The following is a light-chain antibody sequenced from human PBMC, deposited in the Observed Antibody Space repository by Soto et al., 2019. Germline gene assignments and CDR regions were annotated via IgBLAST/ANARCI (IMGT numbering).Light chain of an antibody. V-gene: IGKV1-5*03. CDR2: KAS. CDR3: QQYNSYRT. Sequence: IHMTHSPSTLSASLGYRFTITFRASQSISSWLAWYQQKPGKAPKLLIYKASSLESGVPSRFSGSGSGTEFTLTISSLQPDDFATYYCQQYNSYRTFGQGTKVDI. CDR1: QSISSW. J-gene: IGKJ1*01.